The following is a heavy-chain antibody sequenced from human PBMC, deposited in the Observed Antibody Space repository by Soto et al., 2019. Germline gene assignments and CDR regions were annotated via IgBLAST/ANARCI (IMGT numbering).Heavy chain of an antibody. V-gene: IGHV1-18*01. J-gene: IGHJ6*02. CDR1: GYTFTSYG. D-gene: IGHD3-10*01. Sequence: QVQLVQSGAEVKKPGASVKVSCKASGYTFTSYGISWVRQAPGQGLEWMGWISAYNGNTNYAQKLQGRVTMTTDTSTSTAYMDLRSLRSDDTAVYYCARGTMVRGYYYYYGMDVWGQGTTVTVSS. CDR2: ISAYNGNT. CDR3: ARGTMVRGYYYYYGMDV.